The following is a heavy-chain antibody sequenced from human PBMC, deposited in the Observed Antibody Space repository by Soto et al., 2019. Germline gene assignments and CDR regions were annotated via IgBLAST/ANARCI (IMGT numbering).Heavy chain of an antibody. CDR2: FDPEDGET. Sequence: ASVKVSCKVSGYTLTELSMHWVRQAPGKGLEWMGGFDPEDGETIYAQKFQGRVTMTEDTSTDTAYMELSSLRSEDTAVYYCATKGSPPGGMITFGGVIVRVFKGFDPWGQGTLVTVSS. CDR1: GYTLTELS. V-gene: IGHV1-24*01. CDR3: ATKGSPPGGMITFGGVIVRVFKGFDP. J-gene: IGHJ5*02. D-gene: IGHD3-16*02.